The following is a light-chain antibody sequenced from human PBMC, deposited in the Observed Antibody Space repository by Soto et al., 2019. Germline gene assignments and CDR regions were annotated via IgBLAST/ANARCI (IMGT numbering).Light chain of an antibody. CDR3: QQSYGTPLT. V-gene: IGKV1-39*01. CDR2: AAS. CDR1: KSISNY. Sequence: DMEMTQSPSSLSASVGDRVTITCRASKSISNYLNWYQHKPGKVPKLLIYAASSLQSGVPTRFSGSGSGTDFTLTINSLQPEDFATYYCQQSYGTPLTFGGGTKIEI. J-gene: IGKJ4*01.